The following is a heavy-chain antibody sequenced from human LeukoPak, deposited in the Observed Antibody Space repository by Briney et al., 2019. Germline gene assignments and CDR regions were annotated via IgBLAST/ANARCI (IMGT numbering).Heavy chain of an antibody. CDR3: ARGPRYRGQYYYQYMAV. Sequence: KSSETLSLTCAVYGGPFDGHYCIWVRQSPGKGLEWIGEIDHIGKTNHNPSLQSRVTMSADTSKNQFSLRLRAVTAADTAVYYCARGPRYRGQYYYQYMAVWGSGTTVAVSS. V-gene: IGHV4-34*01. CDR2: IDHIGKT. CDR1: GGPFDGHY. J-gene: IGHJ6*03. D-gene: IGHD4-11*01.